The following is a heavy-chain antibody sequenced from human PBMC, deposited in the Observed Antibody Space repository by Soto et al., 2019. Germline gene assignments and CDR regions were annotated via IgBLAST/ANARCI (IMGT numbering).Heavy chain of an antibody. V-gene: IGHV1-18*01. J-gene: IGHJ4*02. CDR2: ISAYNGNT. Sequence: QVQLVQSGAEVKKPGASVKVSCKASGYTFTSYGISWVRQAPGQGLEWMGWISAYNGNTNYAQKLQGRVTMTTDTSTSTAYKGLRSLRSDDTAVYYCATSPSSTVPVDYWGQGTLVTVSS. CDR1: GYTFTSYG. D-gene: IGHD4-17*01. CDR3: ATSPSSTVPVDY.